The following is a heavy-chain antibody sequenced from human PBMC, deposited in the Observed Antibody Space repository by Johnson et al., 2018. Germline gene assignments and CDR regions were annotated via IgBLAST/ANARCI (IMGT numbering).Heavy chain of an antibody. CDR2: ISYDGSNK. CDR3: ARTGGMATMDHYYYYGMDV. V-gene: IGHV3-30*03. J-gene: IGHJ6*02. CDR1: GFTFSSYG. D-gene: IGHD5-24*01. Sequence: QVQLVESGGGVVQPGRSLRLSCAASGFTFSSYGMHWVRQAPGKGLEWVAVISYDGSNKYYADSVKGRFTISRDNSKNALYLQMNSLRAEDTALYYCARTGGMATMDHYYYYGMDVWGQGTTVTVSS.